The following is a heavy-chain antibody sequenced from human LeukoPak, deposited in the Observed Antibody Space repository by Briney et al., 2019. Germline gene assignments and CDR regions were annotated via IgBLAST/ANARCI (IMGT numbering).Heavy chain of an antibody. D-gene: IGHD6-19*01. Sequence: ASVKVSCKASGYTFTSYDINWVRQATGQELEWMGWMNPNSGNTGYAQKFQGRVTMTRNTSISTAYMELSSLRSEDTAVYYCASIAVAGYSLDYWGQGTLVTVSS. CDR3: ASIAVAGYSLDY. CDR1: GYTFTSYD. J-gene: IGHJ4*02. CDR2: MNPNSGNT. V-gene: IGHV1-8*01.